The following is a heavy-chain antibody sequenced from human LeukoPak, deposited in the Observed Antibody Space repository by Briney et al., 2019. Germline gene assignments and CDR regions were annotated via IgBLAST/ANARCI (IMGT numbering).Heavy chain of an antibody. Sequence: KSSETLSLTCTVSGGSISSGNYYWGWIRQPAGKGLEWIGRIHTSGSTNYSPSLKSRATISGDTSKNHFSLNLSSVTAADTAVYYCARRYESLFGDAFDIWGQGTMVTVSS. D-gene: IGHD3-9*01. J-gene: IGHJ3*02. CDR1: GGSISSGNYY. CDR2: IHTSGST. V-gene: IGHV4-61*02. CDR3: ARRYESLFGDAFDI.